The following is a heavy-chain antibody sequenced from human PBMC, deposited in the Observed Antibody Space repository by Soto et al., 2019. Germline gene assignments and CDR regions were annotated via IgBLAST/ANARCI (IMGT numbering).Heavy chain of an antibody. J-gene: IGHJ6*02. CDR1: GFTFTSYT. D-gene: IGHD2-2*01. CDR3: ARAEGGCSSTSCHSYGMDV. Sequence: GGSLRLSCAASGFTFTSYTLSWVRQAPGNGLEWVSSISDSSRYTSYADSVKGRFTISRDNAKNSLYLQLNSLRAEDTALYYCARAEGGCSSTSCHSYGMDVWGQGTTVTVSS. V-gene: IGHV3-21*01. CDR2: ISDSSRYT.